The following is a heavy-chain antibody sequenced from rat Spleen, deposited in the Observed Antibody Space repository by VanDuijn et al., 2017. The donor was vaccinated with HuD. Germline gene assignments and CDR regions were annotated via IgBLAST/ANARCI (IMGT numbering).Heavy chain of an antibody. CDR1: GFSLNTYT. CDR3: TRDRPGAYYVMDA. CDR2: MSGGRST. V-gene: IGHV2-6*01. J-gene: IGHJ4*01. D-gene: IGHD1-4*01. Sequence: VQLKESGPGLVQPSQTLSLTCTVSGFSLNTYTVSWIRQPPGKGLEWIAAMSGGRSTYYNSALKSRLSISRDTSKNQLFLKMNSLQTDDTAIYYCTRDRPGAYYVMDAWGQGASVTVSS.